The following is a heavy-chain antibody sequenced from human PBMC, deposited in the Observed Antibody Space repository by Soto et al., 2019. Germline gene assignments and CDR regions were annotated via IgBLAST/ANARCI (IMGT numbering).Heavy chain of an antibody. J-gene: IGHJ4*02. CDR2: IYYSGST. CDR1: GGSISSYY. Sequence: PSETLSLTCTVSGGSISSYYWSWIRQPPGKGLEWIGYIYYSGSTNYNPSLKSRVTISVDTSKNQFSLKLSSVTAADTAVYYCARESDWGLDYWGQGTLVTVSS. CDR3: ARESDWGLDY. V-gene: IGHV4-59*01. D-gene: IGHD7-27*01.